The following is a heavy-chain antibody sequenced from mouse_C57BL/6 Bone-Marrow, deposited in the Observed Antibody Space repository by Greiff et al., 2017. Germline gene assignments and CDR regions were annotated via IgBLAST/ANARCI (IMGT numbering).Heavy chain of an antibody. CDR3: ARGDYDYSWFAY. CDR2: ISYDGSN. D-gene: IGHD2-4*01. J-gene: IGHJ3*01. Sequence: DVKLQESGPGLVKPSQSLSLTCSVTGYSITSGYYWNWIRQFPGNKLEWMGYISYDGSNNYNPSLKNRISITRDTSKNQFFLKLNSVTTEDTSTYYCARGDYDYSWFAYWGQGTLVTVSA. V-gene: IGHV3-6*01. CDR1: GYSITSGYY.